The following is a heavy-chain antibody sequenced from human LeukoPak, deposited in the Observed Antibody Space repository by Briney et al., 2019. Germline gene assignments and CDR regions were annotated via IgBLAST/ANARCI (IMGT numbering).Heavy chain of an antibody. J-gene: IGHJ6*02. CDR2: IKQDGSEK. CDR1: GFTFSSYW. V-gene: IGHV3-7*01. Sequence: GGSLRLSCAASGFTFSSYWMSWVRQAPGKGLEWVANIKQDGSEKYYVDSVKGRFTISRDNAKNSLSLQMNSLRAEDTAVYYCASYTTSSKYYYGMDVWGQGTTVTVSS. D-gene: IGHD4-11*01. CDR3: ASYTTSSKYYYGMDV.